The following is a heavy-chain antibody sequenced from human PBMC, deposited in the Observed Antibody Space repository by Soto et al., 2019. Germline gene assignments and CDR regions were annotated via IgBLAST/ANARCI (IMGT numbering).Heavy chain of an antibody. Sequence: PGGSLRLSCAASGFTFSSYSMNWVRQAPGKGLEWVSYISSSSSTIYYADSVKGRFTISRDNAKNSLYLQMNSLRDEDTAVYYCARELLVGYYYYGMDVWGQGTKVTVS. CDR1: GFTFSSYS. J-gene: IGHJ6*02. CDR2: ISSSSSTI. V-gene: IGHV3-48*02. D-gene: IGHD6-13*01. CDR3: ARELLVGYYYYGMDV.